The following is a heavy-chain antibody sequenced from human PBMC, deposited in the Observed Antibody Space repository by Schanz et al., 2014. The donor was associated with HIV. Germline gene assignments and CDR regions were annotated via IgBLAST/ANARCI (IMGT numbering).Heavy chain of an antibody. D-gene: IGHD4-17*01. CDR2: INSNEGTT. V-gene: IGHV3-23*01. J-gene: IGHJ6*02. CDR1: GFTFSGFA. CDR3: VRLMSSDYDFYHYGMDV. Sequence: QLLESGGGLVQPGGLLRLSCAASGFTFSGFAMSWVRQTPGKGLEWVSRINSNEGTTDYADSVKGRFTISRDNAKNTLYLQMNSLRAEDTAVYYCVRLMSSDYDFYHYGMDVWGQGTTVIVSS.